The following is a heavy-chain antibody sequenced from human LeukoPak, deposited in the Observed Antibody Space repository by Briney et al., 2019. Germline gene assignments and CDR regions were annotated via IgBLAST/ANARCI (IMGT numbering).Heavy chain of an antibody. CDR3: ASRYYSGGSCYFDH. Sequence: SETLSLTCTVSGGSISSSSDYWGWIRQPPGKGLEWIGNIFYSGRTYYSPSLKSRVTISVDTSTNQFSLKLISVTAADTAVYYCASRYYSGGSCYFDHWGQGILVTVSS. J-gene: IGHJ4*02. V-gene: IGHV4-39*01. CDR2: IFYSGRT. D-gene: IGHD2-15*01. CDR1: GGSISSSSDY.